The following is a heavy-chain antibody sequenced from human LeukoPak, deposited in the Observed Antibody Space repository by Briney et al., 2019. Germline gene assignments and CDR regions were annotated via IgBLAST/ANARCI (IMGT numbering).Heavy chain of an antibody. CDR2: ISGSGGST. CDR1: GFTFSSYA. V-gene: IGHV3-23*01. CDR3: ANDHYYGSGTILDY. D-gene: IGHD3-10*01. Sequence: PGGSLRLSCAASGFTFSSYAMSWVRQAPGKGLEWVSAISGSGGSTYYADSVKGRFTISRDNSKNTLYLQMNSLRAEDTAVYYCANDHYYGSGTILDYWGQGTLVTVSS. J-gene: IGHJ4*02.